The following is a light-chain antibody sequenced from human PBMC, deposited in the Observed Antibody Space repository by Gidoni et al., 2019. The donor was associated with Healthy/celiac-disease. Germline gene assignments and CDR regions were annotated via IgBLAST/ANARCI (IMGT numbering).Light chain of an antibody. V-gene: IGKV3-15*01. CDR1: QSVSSN. CDR2: GAS. J-gene: IGKJ1*01. Sequence: EIVMTQSPATLSVSPGDRATLSCRASQSVSSNLAWYQQKPGQAPRLLIYGASTRATGIPARFSGSGSGTEFTLTISSLQSEDFAVYYCQQYNNWPRWTFXQXTKVXIK. CDR3: QQYNNWPRWT.